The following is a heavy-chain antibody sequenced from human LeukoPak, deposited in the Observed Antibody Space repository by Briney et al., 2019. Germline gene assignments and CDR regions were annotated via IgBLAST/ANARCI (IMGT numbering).Heavy chain of an antibody. D-gene: IGHD2-15*01. CDR1: GFTFSTYS. V-gene: IGHV3-23*01. CDR2: LTGSGGDT. J-gene: IGHJ5*01. CDR3: ARGFDSVVVGLYNWLDS. Sequence: GGSLRLSCAASGFTFSTYSMTWVRQAPGKGLEWVAGLTGSGGDTYYADSVQGRFTISKNNFRGRVYLQMHSLRVDDTAVYYCARGFDSVVVGLYNWLDSWGQGTVVTVSS.